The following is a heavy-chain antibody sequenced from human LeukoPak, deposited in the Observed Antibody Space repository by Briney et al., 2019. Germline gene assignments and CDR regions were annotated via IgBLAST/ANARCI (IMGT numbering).Heavy chain of an antibody. J-gene: IGHJ3*02. D-gene: IGHD3-16*02. V-gene: IGHV4-59*10. CDR1: GGSFSGYY. CDR3: ARVPYDYVWGSYRLNAFDI. CDR2: IYTSGST. Sequence: SETLSLTCAVYGGSFSGYYWSWIRQPAGKGLEWIGRIYTSGSTNYNPSLKSRVTMSVDTSKNQFSLKLSSVTAADTAVYYCARVPYDYVWGSYRLNAFDIWGQGTMVTVSS.